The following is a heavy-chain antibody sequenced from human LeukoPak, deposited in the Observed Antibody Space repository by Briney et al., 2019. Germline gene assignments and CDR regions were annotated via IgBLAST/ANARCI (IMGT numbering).Heavy chain of an antibody. Sequence: SETLSLTCAVSGYSISSGYYWGWIRQPPGKGLEWIGSIYHSGSTYYNPSLKSRVTISVDTSKHQFSLKLSSVTAADTAVYYCARARSGAGSYYNRGYFDYWGQGTLVTVSS. V-gene: IGHV4-38-2*01. D-gene: IGHD3-10*01. CDR3: ARARSGAGSYYNRGYFDY. J-gene: IGHJ4*02. CDR1: GYSISSGYY. CDR2: IYHSGST.